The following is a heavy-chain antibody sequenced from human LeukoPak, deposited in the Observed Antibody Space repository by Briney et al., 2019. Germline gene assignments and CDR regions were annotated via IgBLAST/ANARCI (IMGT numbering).Heavy chain of an antibody. D-gene: IGHD3-3*01. J-gene: IGHJ4*02. CDR2: IIPIFGTA. V-gene: IGHV1-69*01. CDR1: GGTFSSYA. CDR3: ARLQYCDFWSGYVY. Sequence: SVKVSCKASGGTFSSYAISWVRQAPGQGLEWMGGIIPIFGTANYAQKFQGRVTITADESTSTAYMELSSLRSEDTAEYYCARLQYCDFWSGYVYWGQGTLVTVSS.